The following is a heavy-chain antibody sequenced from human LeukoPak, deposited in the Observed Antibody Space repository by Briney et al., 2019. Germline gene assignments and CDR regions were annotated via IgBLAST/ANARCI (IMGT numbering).Heavy chain of an antibody. D-gene: IGHD2-2*01. CDR1: GFTFSSYA. CDR3: AGAADLFDY. J-gene: IGHJ4*02. CDR2: ISYDGSNK. Sequence: PGGSLRLSCAASGFTFSSYAMHWVRQAPGKGLEWVAVISYDGSNKYYADSVKGRFTISRDNSKNTLYLQMNSLRAEDTAVYYCAGAADLFDYWGQGTLVTVSS. V-gene: IGHV3-30*04.